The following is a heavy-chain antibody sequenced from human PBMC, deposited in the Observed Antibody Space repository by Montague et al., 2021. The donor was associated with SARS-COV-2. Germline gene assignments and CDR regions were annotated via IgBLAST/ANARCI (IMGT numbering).Heavy chain of an antibody. D-gene: IGHD5-18*01. Sequence: SETLSLTCTVSGGSIGNSIYYWGWIRQPPGKGLEWIGSIYYTGSTYYNPSLKSRVTISMNTSNNQFFLKLVSVTAADTAVYYCARPGRGYSYGLDAFEVWGQGTMVTVSS. V-gene: IGHV4-39*01. CDR3: ARPGRGYSYGLDAFEV. J-gene: IGHJ3*01. CDR1: GGSIGNSIYY. CDR2: IYYTGST.